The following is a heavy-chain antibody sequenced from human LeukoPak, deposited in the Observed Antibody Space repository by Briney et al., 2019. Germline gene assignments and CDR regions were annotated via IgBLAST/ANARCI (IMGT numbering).Heavy chain of an antibody. CDR2: INPNSGVS. Sequence: ASVKDSCKASGYTFTGYYMHWVRQAPGQGLEWMGRINPNSGVSNNAQKFQGWVTMTRDTSISADYMEVSRLSSDKSALYCGAICFGNVRTQIVMVVWAKGPRDTV. J-gene: IGHJ6*04. CDR3: AICFGNVRTQIVMVV. D-gene: IGHD3-10*01. V-gene: IGHV1-2*04. CDR1: GYTFTGYY.